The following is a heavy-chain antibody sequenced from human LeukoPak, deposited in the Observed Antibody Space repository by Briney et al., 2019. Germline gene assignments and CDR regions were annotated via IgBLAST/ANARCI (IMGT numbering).Heavy chain of an antibody. J-gene: IGHJ4*02. Sequence: PGGSLRLSCAASGFTFSSYAMSWVRQAPGKGLEWVSSVSGSGSSTYYADSVKGRFTISRDNSKNTLYLQMNSLRAEDTAVYYCAKDQRGYGRIIEYWGQGNLVTISS. CDR3: AKDQRGYGRIIEY. D-gene: IGHD3-10*01. V-gene: IGHV3-23*01. CDR2: VSGSGSST. CDR1: GFTFSSYA.